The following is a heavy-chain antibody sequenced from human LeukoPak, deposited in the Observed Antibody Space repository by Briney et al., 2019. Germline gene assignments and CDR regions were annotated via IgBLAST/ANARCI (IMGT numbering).Heavy chain of an antibody. CDR2: IKQDGSEK. CDR3: ARSFTPYQPLDVFDY. Sequence: GGSLRLSCAASGFTFSNYWMSWVRQAPGKGLEWVANIKQDGSEKYYVDSVEGRSTISRDNAKNSLYLQMNSLRVEDTAVYYCARSFTPYQPLDVFDYWGQGTLVTVSP. J-gene: IGHJ4*02. CDR1: GFTFSNYW. D-gene: IGHD2-2*01. V-gene: IGHV3-7*01.